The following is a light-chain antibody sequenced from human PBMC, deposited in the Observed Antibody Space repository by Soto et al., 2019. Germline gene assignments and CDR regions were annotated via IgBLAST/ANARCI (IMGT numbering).Light chain of an antibody. CDR1: QSISSW. J-gene: IGKJ1*01. CDR3: QQYTSYWT. CDR2: KAS. Sequence: DIQMTQSPSTLSASVGDRVTITCRASQSISSWLAWYQQKPGKAPKLLIYKASGLESGVSSRFSGSGSGTEFTLTISSLQPDDFATYYCQQYTSYWTFGQGTKVEIK. V-gene: IGKV1-5*03.